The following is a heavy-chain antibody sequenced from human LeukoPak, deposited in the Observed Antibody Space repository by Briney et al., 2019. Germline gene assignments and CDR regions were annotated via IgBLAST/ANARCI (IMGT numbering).Heavy chain of an antibody. J-gene: IGHJ4*02. CDR2: ISSSGSTI. CDR3: AREYSSTWYAGRGLFDY. D-gene: IGHD6-13*01. V-gene: IGHV3-48*03. Sequence: GGSLRLSCAASGFTFSNYGMNWVRQDPGKGLEWLSYISSSGSTINYADSVKGRVTISRDNAKNSLYLQMNSLRAEDTAIYYCAREYSSTWYAGRGLFDYWGQGTLVTVSS. CDR1: GFTFSNYG.